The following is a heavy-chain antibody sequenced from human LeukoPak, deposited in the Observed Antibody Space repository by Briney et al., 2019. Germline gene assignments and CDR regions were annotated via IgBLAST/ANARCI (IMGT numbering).Heavy chain of an antibody. CDR1: GYSISSGYY. V-gene: IGHV4-30-4*08. CDR3: ARGTRDDYVWGSYRSLSWFDP. CDR2: IYYSGST. J-gene: IGHJ5*02. D-gene: IGHD3-16*02. Sequence: SETLSLTCTVSGYSISSGYYWSWIRQPPGKGLEWIGYIYYSGSTYYNPSLKSRVTISVDTSKNQFSLKLSSVTAADTAVCYCARGTRDDYVWGSYRSLSWFDPWGQGTLVTVSS.